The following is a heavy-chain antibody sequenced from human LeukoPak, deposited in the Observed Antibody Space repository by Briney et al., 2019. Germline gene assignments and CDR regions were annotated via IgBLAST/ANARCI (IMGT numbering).Heavy chain of an antibody. J-gene: IGHJ4*02. Sequence: PSETLSLTCTVSGGSISSYYWSWIRQPPGKGLEWIGYIYYSGSTNYNPSLKSRVTISVDTSKNQFSLKLSSVTAADTAVYYCARARPVDCGDSGDFDYWGQGTLVTASS. CDR2: IYYSGST. CDR3: ARARPVDCGDSGDFDY. CDR1: GGSISSYY. V-gene: IGHV4-59*08. D-gene: IGHD4-17*01.